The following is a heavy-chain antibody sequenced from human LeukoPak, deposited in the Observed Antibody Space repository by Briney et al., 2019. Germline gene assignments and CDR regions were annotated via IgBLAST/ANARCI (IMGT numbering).Heavy chain of an antibody. J-gene: IGHJ6*03. Sequence: ASVKVSCKASGYTFTSYYMHWVRQAPGQGLEWMGIINPSGGSTSYAQKFQGRVTMTRDTSTSTVYMELSSLRSEDTAVYYCARVGKSSRYYYYYYYMDVWGKGTTVTVSS. D-gene: IGHD4-23*01. CDR3: ARVGKSSRYYYYYYYMDV. V-gene: IGHV1-46*01. CDR2: INPSGGST. CDR1: GYTFTSYY.